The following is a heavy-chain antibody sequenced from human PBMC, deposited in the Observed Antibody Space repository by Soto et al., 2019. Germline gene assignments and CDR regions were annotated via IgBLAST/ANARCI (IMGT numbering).Heavy chain of an antibody. D-gene: IGHD3-9*01. V-gene: IGHV3-30-3*01. CDR1: GFTFSSYA. CDR2: ISYDGSNK. J-gene: IGHJ6*02. CDR3: ARYYDILTFLDYYYGMDV. Sequence: PGGSLRLSCAASGFTFSSYAMHWVRQAPGKGLEWVAVISYDGSNKYYADSVKGRSTISRDNSKNTLYLQMNSLRAEDTAVYYCARYYDILTFLDYYYGMDVWGQGTTVTVSS.